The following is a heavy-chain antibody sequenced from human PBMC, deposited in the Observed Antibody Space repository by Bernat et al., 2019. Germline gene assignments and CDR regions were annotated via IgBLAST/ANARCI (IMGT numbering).Heavy chain of an antibody. CDR1: GFSFSEYA. D-gene: IGHD3-3*01. V-gene: IGHV3-30*01. J-gene: IGHJ4*02. CDR3: ARGPWMDVFWTGDADQAFPHFDY. Sequence: QVQLGESGGGVVQPGRSLTLSCAASGFSFSEYAMHWVRQAAGKGLEWVAVISYDGSKTYYGDSVKGRFTISRDTAQNTLFLQLDSLRAHATAMYYCARGPWMDVFWTGDADQAFPHFDYWGQGTLVTVSS. CDR2: ISYDGSKT.